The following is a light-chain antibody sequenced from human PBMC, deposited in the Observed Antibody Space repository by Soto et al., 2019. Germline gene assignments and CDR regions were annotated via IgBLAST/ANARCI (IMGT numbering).Light chain of an antibody. CDR3: QEYGNSPFT. Sequence: EIVLTQSPGPLSLSPGTRATLSCRASQSVTGSKLAWYQQRPGQAPRLLIYGASTRATDIPARFSGSGSGTNYILIISELEHEDFALYFCQEYGNSPFTFGQGTKLDIK. CDR1: QSVTGSK. CDR2: GAS. V-gene: IGKV3-20*01. J-gene: IGKJ2*01.